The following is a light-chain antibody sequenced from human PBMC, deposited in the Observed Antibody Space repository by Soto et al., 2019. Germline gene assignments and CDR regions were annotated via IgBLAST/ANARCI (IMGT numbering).Light chain of an antibody. J-gene: IGLJ1*01. CDR3: SSYTSSRTPYV. CDR1: SSDVGGYNY. V-gene: IGLV2-14*01. Sequence: HSVRSHPASVSWSPGHSITISCTGTSSDVGGYNYVSWYQQHPGKAPKLMIYEVSNRPSGVSNRFSGSKSGNTASLTISGPQAEDEADYYCSSYTSSRTPYVFGTGNNVPV. CDR2: EVS.